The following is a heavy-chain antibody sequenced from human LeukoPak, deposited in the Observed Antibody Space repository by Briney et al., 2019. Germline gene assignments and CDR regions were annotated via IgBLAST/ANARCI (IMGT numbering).Heavy chain of an antibody. CDR1: GGSISSSSYY. V-gene: IGHV4-39*01. Sequence: SETLSLTCTVSGGSISSSSYYWGWIRQPPGKGLEWIGIIYYSGSTYYNPSLKSRVTISVDTSKNQFSLKLSSVTAADTAVYYCARLIKPYSSGRIDYWGQGTLVTVSS. J-gene: IGHJ4*02. CDR2: IYYSGST. D-gene: IGHD6-19*01. CDR3: ARLIKPYSSGRIDY.